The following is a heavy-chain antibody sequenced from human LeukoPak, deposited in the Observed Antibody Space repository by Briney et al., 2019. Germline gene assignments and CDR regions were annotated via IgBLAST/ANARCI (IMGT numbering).Heavy chain of an antibody. V-gene: IGHV4-61*02. Sequence: SQTLSLTCTVSGGSISSGSYYWSWIRQPAGKGLEWIGRIYTSGSTNYNPSLKSRVTISVDTSKNQFSLKLSSVTAADTAVYYCARGGRDFWSGYYGKCYYYGMDVWGQGTTVTVSS. CDR3: ARGGRDFWSGYYGKCYYYGMDV. CDR2: IYTSGST. J-gene: IGHJ6*02. D-gene: IGHD3-3*01. CDR1: GGSISSGSYY.